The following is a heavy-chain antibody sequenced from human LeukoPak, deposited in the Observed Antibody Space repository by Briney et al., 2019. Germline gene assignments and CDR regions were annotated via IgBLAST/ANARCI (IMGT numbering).Heavy chain of an antibody. Sequence: GGSLRLSCAASGFTFSSYSMNWVRQAPGKGLEWVSSISSSSSYIYYADSVKGRFTISRDNAKNSLYLQMNSLRAEDTAVYYCARDLLHWSGNFDHWGQGTLVTVSS. CDR1: GFTFSSYS. J-gene: IGHJ4*02. V-gene: IGHV3-21*01. D-gene: IGHD3-3*01. CDR2: ISSSSSYI. CDR3: ARDLLHWSGNFDH.